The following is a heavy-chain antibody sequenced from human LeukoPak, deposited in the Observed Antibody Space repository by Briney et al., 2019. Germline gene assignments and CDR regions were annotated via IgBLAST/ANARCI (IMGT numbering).Heavy chain of an antibody. Sequence: SETLSLTCTVPGGSISSYYWSWIRQPPGKGLEWIGYIYYSGSTNYNPSLKSRVTISVDTSKNQFPLKLSSVTAADTAVYYCARVWDFAFDIWGQGTMVTVSS. CDR1: GGSISSYY. CDR2: IYYSGST. CDR3: ARVWDFAFDI. J-gene: IGHJ3*02. D-gene: IGHD1-26*01. V-gene: IGHV4-59*01.